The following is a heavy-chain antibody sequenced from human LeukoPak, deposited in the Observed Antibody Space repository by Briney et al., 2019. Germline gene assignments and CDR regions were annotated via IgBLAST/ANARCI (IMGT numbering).Heavy chain of an antibody. V-gene: IGHV3-23*01. CDR1: GFTFSSYA. D-gene: IGHD6-19*01. CDR2: ISGSGGST. J-gene: IGHJ4*02. Sequence: PGGSLRLSCAASGFTFSSYAMSWVRQAPGKGLEWVSAISGSGGSTYYADSVEGRFTMSRDNSKNTLYLQMNSLRAEDTAVYYCARDQISVAGLFDYWGQGTLVTVSS. CDR3: ARDQISVAGLFDY.